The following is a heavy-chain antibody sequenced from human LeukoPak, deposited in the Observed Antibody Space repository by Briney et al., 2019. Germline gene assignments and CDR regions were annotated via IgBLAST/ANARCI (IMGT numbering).Heavy chain of an antibody. V-gene: IGHV3-30*18. CDR2: ISYDGSTK. CDR1: GFTFSTYG. D-gene: IGHD6-6*01. J-gene: IGHJ4*02. CDR3: AKAGDSSSSPLFLD. Sequence: GGSLRLSCTASGFTFSTYGMHWVRQAPGKGLEWVTLISYDGSTKYYSDSVKGRFTISRDNSKNTLYLQMNSLRAEDTAVYYCAKAGDSSSSPLFLDWGQGTLVTVSS.